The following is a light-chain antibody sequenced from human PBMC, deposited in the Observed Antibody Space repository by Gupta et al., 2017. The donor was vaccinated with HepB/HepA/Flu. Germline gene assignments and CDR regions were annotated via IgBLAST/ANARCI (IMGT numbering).Light chain of an antibody. CDR2: LEGSGSY. Sequence: PVLTQSSSASASLRSSVKLTCTLSSGHSTYIIAWHQQQPGKAPRYLMKLEGSGSYNKGSGVPDRFSGSSSGADRYLTISNLESEDESDYYCETWDSRVFGGGTKLTVL. CDR3: ETWDSRV. CDR1: SGHSTYI. J-gene: IGLJ3*02. V-gene: IGLV4-60*03.